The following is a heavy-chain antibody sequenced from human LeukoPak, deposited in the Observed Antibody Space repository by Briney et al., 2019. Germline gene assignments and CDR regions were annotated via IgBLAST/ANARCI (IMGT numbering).Heavy chain of an antibody. Sequence: GGSLRLSCVASGFTFSSYWMSWVRQAPGKGLEWVANIKQDRSEKYYVDSVKGRFTISRDNAKNSLYLQMNSLRAEDTAVYYCARRAGAYSHPYDYWGQGTLVTVSS. V-gene: IGHV3-7*01. CDR2: IKQDRSEK. CDR3: ARRAGAYSHPYDY. D-gene: IGHD4/OR15-4a*01. CDR1: GFTFSSYW. J-gene: IGHJ4*02.